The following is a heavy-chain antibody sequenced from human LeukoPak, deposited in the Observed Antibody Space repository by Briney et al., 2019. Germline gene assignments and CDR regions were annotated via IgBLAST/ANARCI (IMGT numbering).Heavy chain of an antibody. CDR2: ISSSSSYI. CDR1: GFTFSSYS. J-gene: IGHJ4*02. D-gene: IGHD1-14*01. Sequence: PGGSLRLSCAASGFTFSSYSMNWVRQAPGKGLEWVSSISSSSSYIYYADSVKGRFTISRDNAKNSLYLQMNSLGAEDTAVYYCARDTSNREAFDCWGQGTLVTVSS. V-gene: IGHV3-21*01. CDR3: ARDTSNREAFDC.